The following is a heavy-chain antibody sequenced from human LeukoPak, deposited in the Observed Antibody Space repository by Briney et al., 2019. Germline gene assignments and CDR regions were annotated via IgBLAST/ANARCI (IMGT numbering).Heavy chain of an antibody. Sequence: SVKVSCKASGGTFSSYAISWVRQAPGQGLEWMGGIIPIFGTANYAQKFQGRVTITADESTSTAYMELSSLRSEDTAVYYCARGGYYYDIPDAQYFQHWGQGTLVTVSS. CDR1: GGTFSSYA. J-gene: IGHJ1*01. D-gene: IGHD3-22*01. CDR3: ARGGYYYDIPDAQYFQH. V-gene: IGHV1-69*13. CDR2: IIPIFGTA.